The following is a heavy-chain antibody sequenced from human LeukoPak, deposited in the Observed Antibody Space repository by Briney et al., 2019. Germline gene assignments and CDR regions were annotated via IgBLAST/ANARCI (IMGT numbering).Heavy chain of an antibody. V-gene: IGHV1-2*02. D-gene: IGHD6-13*01. CDR2: INPNSGGT. Sequence: ASVKVSCKASGYTFTGYYMHWVRQAPGQGLEWMGWINPNSGGTNYAQKFQGRVTMTRDTSISTAYMELSRLRSDDTAVYYCARDRDSSSQEDWFDPWGQGTLVTVSS. CDR3: ARDRDSSSQEDWFDP. J-gene: IGHJ5*02. CDR1: GYTFTGYY.